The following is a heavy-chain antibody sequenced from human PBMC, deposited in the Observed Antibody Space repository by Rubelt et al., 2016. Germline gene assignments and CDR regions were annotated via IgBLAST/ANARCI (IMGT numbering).Heavy chain of an antibody. CDR1: GFTFSSYA. V-gene: IGHV3-30*04. CDR2: ISYDGSNK. D-gene: IGHD2-2*01. J-gene: IGHJ6*02. Sequence: RLSCAASGFTFSSYATHWVRQAPGKGLEWVAVISYDGSNKYYADSVKGRFTISRDNSKNTLYLQMNSLRAEDTAVYYCASSIVVVPAANYYYGMDVWGQGTTVTVSS. CDR3: ASSIVVVPAANYYYGMDV.